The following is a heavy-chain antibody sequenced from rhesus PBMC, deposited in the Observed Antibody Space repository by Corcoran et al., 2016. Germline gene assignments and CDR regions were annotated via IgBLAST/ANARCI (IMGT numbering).Heavy chain of an antibody. CDR2: SESNGDTT. CDR1: GFTFSNYG. D-gene: IGHD6-31*01. J-gene: IGHJ4*01. Sequence: EVQLVESGGGLVQPGGSLRLSCVASGFTFSNYGFHWVRQAPGKGLQWVSASESNGDTTLYTDSVKGRFTISRENAKNTLYLRVDSLKVDDTAVYYCARGASGAGDYWGQGVLVTVSS. V-gene: IGHV3-22*01. CDR3: ARGASGAGDY.